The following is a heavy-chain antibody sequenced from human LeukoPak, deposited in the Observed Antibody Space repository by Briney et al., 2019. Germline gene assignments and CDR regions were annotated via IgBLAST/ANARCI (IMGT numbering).Heavy chain of an antibody. V-gene: IGHV1-8*03. CDR2: MNPNSGNT. CDR1: GYTFTSYD. Sequence: GASVKVSCKASGYTFTSYDINWVRQATGQGLEWMGWMNPNSGNTGYAQKFQGRVTITRNTSISTAYMELSSLRSEDTAVYYCARGRKVVTIFGVPNIWFDPWGQGTLVTVSS. J-gene: IGHJ5*02. CDR3: ARGRKVVTIFGVPNIWFDP. D-gene: IGHD3-3*01.